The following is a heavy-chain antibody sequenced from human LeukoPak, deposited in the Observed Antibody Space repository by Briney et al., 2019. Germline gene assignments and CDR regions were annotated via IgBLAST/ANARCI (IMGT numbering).Heavy chain of an antibody. CDR3: ARGRRGPSDAFDI. CDR1: GDSITGYH. Sequence: SETLSLTCTVSGDSITGYHWTWVRQPPGKGLEWIGYTYYSGSTNYNPSLKSRVTISVDTSRNQFSLKLSSVTAADTAVYYCARGRRGPSDAFDIWGQGTMVTVSS. CDR2: TYYSGST. V-gene: IGHV4-59*01. J-gene: IGHJ3*02.